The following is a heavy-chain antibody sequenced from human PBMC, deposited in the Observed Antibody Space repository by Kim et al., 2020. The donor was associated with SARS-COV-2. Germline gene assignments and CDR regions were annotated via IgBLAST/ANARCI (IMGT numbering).Heavy chain of an antibody. J-gene: IGHJ3*02. Sequence: DSVKGRFTISRDNSKNTLYLQMNSLRAEDTAVYYCAKQSSIVGANRAFDIWGQGTMVTVSS. V-gene: IGHV3-23*01. CDR3: AKQSSIVGANRAFDI. D-gene: IGHD1-26*01.